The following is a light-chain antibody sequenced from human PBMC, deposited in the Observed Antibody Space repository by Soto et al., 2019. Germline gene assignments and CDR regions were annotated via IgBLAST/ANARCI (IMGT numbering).Light chain of an antibody. CDR1: QSISNW. Sequence: DILMTQSPSTLSASIGDSVIITCRARQSISNWLAWYQQKPGKAPKVLISRASTLESGVPSRFSGSGSGTEFTLTISSLQPDDFATYYCQQYNSYPWAFGPGTKVDIK. CDR3: QQYNSYPWA. V-gene: IGKV1-5*03. CDR2: RAS. J-gene: IGKJ3*01.